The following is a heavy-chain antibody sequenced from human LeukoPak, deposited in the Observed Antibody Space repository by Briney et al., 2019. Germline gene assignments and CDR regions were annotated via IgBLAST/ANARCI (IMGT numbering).Heavy chain of an antibody. V-gene: IGHV3-7*01. Sequence: GGSLRLSCAASGFTFSSYWMSWVRQAPGKGLELVANIKQDGSEKYYVDSVKGRFTISRDNAKNSLYLQMNSLRAEDTAVYYCVRDPYGDYVHWFDPWGQGTLVTVSS. J-gene: IGHJ5*02. D-gene: IGHD4-17*01. CDR2: IKQDGSEK. CDR3: VRDPYGDYVHWFDP. CDR1: GFTFSSYW.